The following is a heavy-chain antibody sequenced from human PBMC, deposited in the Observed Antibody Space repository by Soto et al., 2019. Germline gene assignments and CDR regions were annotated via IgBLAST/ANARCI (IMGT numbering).Heavy chain of an antibody. CDR1: GYTFTGYY. D-gene: IGHD2-8*01. Sequence: ASVKVSCKASGYTFTGYYMHWVRQAPGQGLEWMGWINPNSGGTNYAQKFQGWVTMTRDTSISTAYMELSRLRSDDTAVYYCARGPPGNVLMVHASHYYYYGMDVWGQGTTVTAP. V-gene: IGHV1-2*04. J-gene: IGHJ6*02. CDR3: ARGPPGNVLMVHASHYYYYGMDV. CDR2: INPNSGGT.